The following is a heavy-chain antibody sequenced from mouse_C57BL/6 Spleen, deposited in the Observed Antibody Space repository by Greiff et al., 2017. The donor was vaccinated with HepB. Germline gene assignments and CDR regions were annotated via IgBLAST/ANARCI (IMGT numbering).Heavy chain of an antibody. V-gene: IGHV5-9*01. CDR2: ISGGGGNT. CDR1: GFTFSSYT. Sequence: EVQRVESGGGLVKPGGSLKLSCAASGFTFSSYTMSWVRQTPEKRLEWVATISGGGGNTYYPASVKGRFTISRDNAKNTLYLQMSSLRSEDTALYYCARQGVTPHYYAMDYWGQGTSVTVSS. CDR3: ARQGVTPHYYAMDY. D-gene: IGHD2-5*01. J-gene: IGHJ4*01.